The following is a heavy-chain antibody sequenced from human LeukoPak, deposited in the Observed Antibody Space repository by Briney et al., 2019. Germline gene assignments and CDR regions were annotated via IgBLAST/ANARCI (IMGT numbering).Heavy chain of an antibody. J-gene: IGHJ6*03. Sequence: PSQTLSLTCTVSGGSISSGSYYWSWIRQPAGKGLEWIGRIYTSGSTNYNPSLKSRVTISVDTSKNRFSLELSSVTAADTAVYYCAREGLRDFGVVITYYYYYYMDVWGKGTTVTVSS. CDR2: IYTSGST. V-gene: IGHV4-61*02. CDR3: AREGLRDFGVVITYYYYYYMDV. D-gene: IGHD3-3*01. CDR1: GGSISSGSYY.